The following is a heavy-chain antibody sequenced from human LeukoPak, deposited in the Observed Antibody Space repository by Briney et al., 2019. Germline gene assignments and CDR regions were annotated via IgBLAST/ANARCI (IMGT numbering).Heavy chain of an antibody. CDR3: AKEVHPYDSGTYYFDY. V-gene: IGHV3-30*02. J-gene: IGHJ4*02. CDR1: GFTFSSYG. Sequence: PGGSLRLSCVGSGFTFSSYGMHWVRQAAGKGLEGVAFIRHDGSNEYYADSVKGRFTVSRDNSKNTLFLQMNSLRVGEMAVYYCAKEVHPYDSGTYYFDYWGRGTLVTVSS. CDR2: IRHDGSNE. D-gene: IGHD3-10*01.